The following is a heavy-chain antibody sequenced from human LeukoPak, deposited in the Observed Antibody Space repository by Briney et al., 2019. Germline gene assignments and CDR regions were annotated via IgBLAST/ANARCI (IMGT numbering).Heavy chain of an antibody. Sequence: ARGSLRLSCAASGFTFSSYAMSWGRQATGKEVEWGSSIGVSGGSTYYSDSVKGRFTISRDNSKNTLYLQMNSLRAEDTAVHYCAGLRGSGWYFDYWGQGALVTVSS. CDR3: AGLRGSGWYFDY. J-gene: IGHJ4*02. CDR1: GFTFSSYA. CDR2: IGVSGGST. V-gene: IGHV3-23*01. D-gene: IGHD6-25*01.